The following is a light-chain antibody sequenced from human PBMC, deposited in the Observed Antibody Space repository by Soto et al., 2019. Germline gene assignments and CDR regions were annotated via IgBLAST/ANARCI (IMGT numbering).Light chain of an antibody. V-gene: IGKV3-20*01. CDR3: QVYGSSPRYT. CDR2: GVS. J-gene: IGKJ2*01. Sequence: EIVLTQSPGTLSLSPGERATLTCRASQSVNAGYLAWYQQKPGQAPRLLFYGVSNRAAGIPDRFSGSGSGTDFTLTISSLEPEDFAVYYCQVYGSSPRYTFGQGTKVEIK. CDR1: QSVNAGY.